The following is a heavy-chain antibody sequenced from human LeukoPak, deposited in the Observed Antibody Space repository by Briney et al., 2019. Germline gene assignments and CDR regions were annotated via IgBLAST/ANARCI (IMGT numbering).Heavy chain of an antibody. V-gene: IGHV3-23*01. Sequence: PGGSLRLSCAASGFTFSSYGMSWVRQAPGKGLEWVSAISGSGGSTYYADSVKGRFTISRDNSKNTLYLQMNSLRAEDTAVYYCAKHSSYYDILTRSITYYFDYWGQGALVTVSS. CDR1: GFTFSSYG. J-gene: IGHJ4*02. CDR3: AKHSSYYDILTRSITYYFDY. D-gene: IGHD3-9*01. CDR2: ISGSGGST.